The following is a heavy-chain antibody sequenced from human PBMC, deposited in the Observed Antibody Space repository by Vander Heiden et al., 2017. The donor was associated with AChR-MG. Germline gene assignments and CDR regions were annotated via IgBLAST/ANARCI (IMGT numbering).Heavy chain of an antibody. CDR2: MHHSGNS. D-gene: IGHD2-15*01. V-gene: IGHV4-38-2*01. Sequence: QVHLQESGAGLVKPSETLSLIRAVSCYSISSGYYWGWIRQPPGEGLEWIGSMHHSGNSYYNPALKSRVSISLDKAKNKFSLKLTAVTAADTAVYYFARGPATQESIDYWGHGSLVTVSS. CDR1: CYSISSGYY. J-gene: IGHJ4*01. CDR3: ARGPATQESIDY.